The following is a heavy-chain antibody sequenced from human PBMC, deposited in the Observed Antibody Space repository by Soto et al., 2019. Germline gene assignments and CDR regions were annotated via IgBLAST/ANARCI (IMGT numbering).Heavy chain of an antibody. Sequence: QGQLQESGPGLVKPSETLSLTCTVSGGSISDYYWSWIRQPPGKGLEWIGYMYDSGSTRYNPSLNSRVTISVDTSKNQFSLNLRSVTAADTAVYYCARNMAYWGQGTLVTVSS. CDR2: MYDSGST. CDR1: GGSISDYY. J-gene: IGHJ4*02. D-gene: IGHD3-10*01. CDR3: ARNMAY. V-gene: IGHV4-4*09.